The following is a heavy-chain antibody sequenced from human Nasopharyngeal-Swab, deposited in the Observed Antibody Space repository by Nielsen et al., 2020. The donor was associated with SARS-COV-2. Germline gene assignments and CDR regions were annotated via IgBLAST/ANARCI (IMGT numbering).Heavy chain of an antibody. V-gene: IGHV3-30*03. Sequence: GGSLKISCAASGFTFSSYGMHWVRQAPGKGLEWVAVISYDGSNKYYADSVKGRFTISRDNAKNSLYLQLNSLTAEDTAVYYCARDPGFSYRFDSWGQGTLVTVSS. D-gene: IGHD3-10*01. CDR3: ARDPGFSYRFDS. J-gene: IGHJ4*02. CDR1: GFTFSSYG. CDR2: ISYDGSNK.